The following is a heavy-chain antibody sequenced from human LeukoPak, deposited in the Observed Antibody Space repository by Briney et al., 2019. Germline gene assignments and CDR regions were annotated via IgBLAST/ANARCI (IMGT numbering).Heavy chain of an antibody. J-gene: IGHJ4*02. D-gene: IGHD3-22*01. V-gene: IGHV3-9*03. CDR1: GFTFDDYA. Sequence: GRSLRLSCAASGFTFDDYAMHWVRQAPGKGLEWVSGISWNSGSIGYADSVKGRFTISRDNAKNSLYLQMNSLRAEDMALYYCARANTYYHDSSGYRHDRLDYWGQGTLVTVSS. CDR3: ARANTYYHDSSGYRHDRLDY. CDR2: ISWNSGSI.